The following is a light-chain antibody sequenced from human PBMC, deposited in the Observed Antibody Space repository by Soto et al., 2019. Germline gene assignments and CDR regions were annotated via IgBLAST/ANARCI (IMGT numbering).Light chain of an antibody. J-gene: IGKJ2*01. V-gene: IGKV1-39*01. CDR3: QQSYSIPYT. CDR1: QTISTY. CDR2: AAS. Sequence: DIQMTQSPSSLSASVGDRVTITCRASQTISTYLNWYQQRPGEAPNLLIYAASSLQSGVPSRFSGSGSGIDFTLSISSLQPEDIATYYCQQSYSIPYTFGQGTKLEIK.